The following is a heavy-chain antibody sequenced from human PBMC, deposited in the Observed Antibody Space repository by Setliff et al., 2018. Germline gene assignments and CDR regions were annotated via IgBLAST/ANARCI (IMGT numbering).Heavy chain of an antibody. CDR1: GYFIVYGYH. J-gene: IGHJ4*02. D-gene: IGHD1-1*01. CDR2: IHQTENT. Sequence: SETLSLTCDVSGYFIVYGYHWGWVRQPPGKGLEWIGSIHQTENTFYNPSLENRVTMTRDASITTAYMELTTLRSDDTAIYYCALGGTQLGRWGQGTLVTVSS. CDR3: ALGGTQLGR. V-gene: IGHV4-38-2*01.